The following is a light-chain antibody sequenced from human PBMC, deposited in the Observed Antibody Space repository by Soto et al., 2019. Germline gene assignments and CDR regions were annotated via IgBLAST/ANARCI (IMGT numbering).Light chain of an antibody. CDR2: GVS. J-gene: IGKJ4*01. V-gene: IGKV3-20*01. CDR1: QRVSNTY. CDR3: QQYSSSPVT. Sequence: EIVLAKSPGTLSLSPGERATLSCRASQRVSNTYLAWYQQKPGQAPRLLIYGVSSRATGIPDRFSGSGSGTDFTLTISRLEPEDFAVYYCQQYSSSPVTFGGGTTVEIK.